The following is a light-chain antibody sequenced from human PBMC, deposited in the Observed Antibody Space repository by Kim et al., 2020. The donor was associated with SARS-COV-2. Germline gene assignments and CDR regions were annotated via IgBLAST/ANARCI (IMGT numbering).Light chain of an antibody. V-gene: IGLV2-14*03. CDR3: SSYTSSSTQV. J-gene: IGLJ1*01. CDR2: AVS. Sequence: QSITLPATGTRSDVGVYNYVCWCQQHPGRAPKLMLYAVSTRPTGVSNRFSGSKAGNTASLTISGLQAEDEAEYYCSSYTSSSTQVFGTGTKVTVL. CDR1: RSDVGVYNY.